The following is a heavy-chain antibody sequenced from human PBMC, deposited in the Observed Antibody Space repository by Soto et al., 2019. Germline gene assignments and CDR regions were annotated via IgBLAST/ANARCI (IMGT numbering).Heavy chain of an antibody. J-gene: IGHJ4*02. D-gene: IGHD6-6*01. Sequence: SGGSLRLSCAASGFTFSSYDMHWVRQATGKGLEWVSAIGTAVDTYYPGSVKGRFTISRENAKNSLYLQMNSLRAGDTAVYYCARRGYISSEVYFDSWGPGTLVTLS. CDR3: ARRGYISSEVYFDS. V-gene: IGHV3-13*01. CDR1: GFTFSSYD. CDR2: IGTAVDT.